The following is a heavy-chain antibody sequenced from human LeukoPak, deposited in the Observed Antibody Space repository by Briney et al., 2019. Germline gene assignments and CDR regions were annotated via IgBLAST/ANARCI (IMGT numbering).Heavy chain of an antibody. D-gene: IGHD6-13*01. Sequence: QSGGSLRLSCAASGFTFSSYGMHWVRQAPGKGLEWVAVIWYDGSNKYYADSVKGRFTISRDNSKNTLYLQMNSLRAEDTAVYYCARDRDAAAGPKGENWFDPWGQGTLVTVSS. J-gene: IGHJ5*02. CDR2: IWYDGSNK. V-gene: IGHV3-33*01. CDR3: ARDRDAAAGPKGENWFDP. CDR1: GFTFSSYG.